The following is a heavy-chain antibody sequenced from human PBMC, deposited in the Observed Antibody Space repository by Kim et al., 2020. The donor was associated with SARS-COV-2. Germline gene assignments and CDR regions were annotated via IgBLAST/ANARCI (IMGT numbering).Heavy chain of an antibody. V-gene: IGHV3-43*02. Sequence: GGSLRLSCAASGFTFDDAAMHGVRQTPGKGREWVSSIIGNGLNTYYADSVRGRFTLSRDSSKNSLHLQMNSVRTEDTALYYCAKDQYSSGWYGGIDCWGQGTLVIASS. CDR1: GFTFDDAA. CDR2: IIGNGLNT. J-gene: IGHJ4*02. D-gene: IGHD6-19*01. CDR3: AKDQYSSGWYGGIDC.